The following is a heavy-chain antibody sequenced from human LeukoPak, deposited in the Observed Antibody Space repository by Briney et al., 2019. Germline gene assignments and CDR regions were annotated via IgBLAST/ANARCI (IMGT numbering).Heavy chain of an antibody. CDR1: GYTFTGYY. Sequence: ASVKASCKASGYTFTGYYIHWVRQAPGQGLEWMGWINPNSGGADYAQKFQGRVTMTRDTSISTAYMELSRLRSDDTAVYYCARESLRWFDSWGQGTLVTVSS. CDR3: ARESLRWFDS. V-gene: IGHV1-2*02. CDR2: INPNSGGA. J-gene: IGHJ5*01.